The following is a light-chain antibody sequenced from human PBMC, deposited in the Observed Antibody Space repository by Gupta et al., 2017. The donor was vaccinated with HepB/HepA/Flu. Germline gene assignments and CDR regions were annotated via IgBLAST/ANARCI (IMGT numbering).Light chain of an antibody. CDR1: SSDVGGYNY. V-gene: IGLV2-11*01. CDR2: DVS. Sequence: QSALTQPRSVSGSPGQSVTISCTGTSSDVGGYNYVSWYQQHPGKAPKFMIYDVSNRPSGVPDRFSGSKSGNTASLTISGLQAGDEADYYCYSYAGSYTWVFGGGTKLTVL. CDR3: YSYAGSYTWV. J-gene: IGLJ3*02.